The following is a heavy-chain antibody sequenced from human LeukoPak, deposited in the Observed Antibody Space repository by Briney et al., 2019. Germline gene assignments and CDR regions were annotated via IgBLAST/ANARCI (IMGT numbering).Heavy chain of an antibody. CDR1: GYTFTGYY. CDR3: AREPSSIYNWNYNY. J-gene: IGHJ4*02. D-gene: IGHD1-1*01. CDR2: INPSGGST. Sequence: ASVKVSCKASGYTFTGYYMHWVRQPPGQGLEWMGIINPSGGSTSYAQKFQGRVTMTRDTSTSTDYMELSSLRSEDAAVYYCAREPSSIYNWNYNYWGQGTLVTVSS. V-gene: IGHV1-46*01.